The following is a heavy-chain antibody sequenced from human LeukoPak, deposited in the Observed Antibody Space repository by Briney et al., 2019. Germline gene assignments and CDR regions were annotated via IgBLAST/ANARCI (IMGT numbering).Heavy chain of an antibody. CDR1: GGSISSYY. J-gene: IGHJ5*02. CDR3: AKDGSGSYFNWFDP. D-gene: IGHD1-26*01. CDR2: IYNSGST. Sequence: SETLSLTCTVSGGSISSYYWSWIRQPPGKGLEWIGYIYNSGSTNYNPFLKSRVTISVDTSKNQFSLKLSSVTAADTAVYYCAKDGSGSYFNWFDPWGQGTLVTVSS. V-gene: IGHV4-59*01.